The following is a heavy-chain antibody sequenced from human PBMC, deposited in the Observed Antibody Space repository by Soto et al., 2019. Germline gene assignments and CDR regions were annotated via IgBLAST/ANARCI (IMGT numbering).Heavy chain of an antibody. CDR3: ARDSRISGKWELRK. CDR2: IIPIFGTA. D-gene: IGHD1-26*01. V-gene: IGHV1-69*01. Sequence: QVQLVQSGAEVKKPGSSVKVSCKASGGTFSSYAISWVRQAPGQGLAWMGGIIPIFGTANYAEKLQGRVTITADESTITAYMELSSLSSEDTALYYCARDSRISGKWELRKWGQGTLVTVSS. J-gene: IGHJ4*02. CDR1: GGTFSSYA.